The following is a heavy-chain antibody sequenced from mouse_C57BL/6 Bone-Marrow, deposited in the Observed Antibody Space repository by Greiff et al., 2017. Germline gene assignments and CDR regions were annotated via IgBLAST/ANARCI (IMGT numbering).Heavy chain of an antibody. J-gene: IGHJ2*01. CDR2: IDPSDSYT. D-gene: IGHD1-1*01. V-gene: IGHV1-59*01. CDR3: ARDGSSLDY. CDR1: GYTFTSYW. Sequence: QVQLQQPGAELVRPGTSVKLSCKASGYTFTSYWMHWVKQRPGQSLEWIGVIDPSDSYTNYNQTFKGKSTLTVDKPSSTAYMQLSSLTSEDSAVYYCARDGSSLDYWGQGTTLTVSS.